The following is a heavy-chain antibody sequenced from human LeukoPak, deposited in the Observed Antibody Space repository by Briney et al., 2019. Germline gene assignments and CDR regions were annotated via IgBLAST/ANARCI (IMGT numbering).Heavy chain of an antibody. CDR2: IHNSGMT. J-gene: IGHJ4*02. Sequence: SETLSLTCTVSGGSISSYYWDWLRQPPGKGLEWIGYIHNSGMTSYNPSLKSRVTIAVDASRKQFSLTLNSATAADTAVYYCGSHTYSYDSSGPLGWGQGTRVTVSS. D-gene: IGHD3-22*01. CDR1: GGSISSYY. CDR3: GSHTYSYDSSGPLG. V-gene: IGHV4-59*08.